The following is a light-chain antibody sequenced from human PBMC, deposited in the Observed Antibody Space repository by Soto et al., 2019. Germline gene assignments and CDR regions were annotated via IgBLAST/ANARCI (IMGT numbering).Light chain of an antibody. V-gene: IGKV3-11*01. Sequence: EILLTQSPATLSLSPGERATLSCRASQTVSRYLAWYQQKPGKAPRLLIYNASYMTTGIPARFSGSGSGTDFILTISSLEPEDFAVYCCQQRSNWITFGQGTRLEN. CDR2: NAS. CDR1: QTVSRY. CDR3: QQRSNWIT. J-gene: IGKJ5*01.